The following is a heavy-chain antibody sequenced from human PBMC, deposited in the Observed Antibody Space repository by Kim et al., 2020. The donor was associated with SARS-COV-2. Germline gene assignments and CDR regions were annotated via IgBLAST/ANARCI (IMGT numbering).Heavy chain of an antibody. D-gene: IGHD6-13*01. V-gene: IGHV1-69*01. J-gene: IGHJ4*02. CDR3: ARDRGIAAAGTLYFDY. Sequence: KCQGRVTITADESTSTAYMELSSRRSEDTAVYYCARDRGIAAAGTLYFDYWGQGTLVTVSS.